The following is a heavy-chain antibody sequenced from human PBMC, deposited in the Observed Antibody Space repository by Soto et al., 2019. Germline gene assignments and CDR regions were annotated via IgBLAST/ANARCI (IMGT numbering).Heavy chain of an antibody. Sequence: QVKLVQSGAEVKKPGASVTVSCKASGYSFANYTIHWVRQAPGQGLEWMGWLNPDTASTKFSPKFQGRVIITRDKSANTAFMQLTSLTSEDTALYYCARGGVYYGSGAYYRGYFDHWGLGTLVAVSS. D-gene: IGHD3-10*01. CDR2: LNPDTAST. J-gene: IGHJ4*02. CDR3: ARGGVYYGSGAYYRGYFDH. CDR1: GYSFANYT. V-gene: IGHV1-3*01.